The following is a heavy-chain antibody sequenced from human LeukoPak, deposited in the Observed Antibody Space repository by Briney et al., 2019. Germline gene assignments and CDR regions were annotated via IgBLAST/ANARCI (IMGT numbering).Heavy chain of an antibody. J-gene: IGHJ5*02. CDR3: ARIGVESPVLRYFDWLLNTPNWFDP. V-gene: IGHV1-8*01. CDR2: MNPNSGNT. D-gene: IGHD3-9*01. CDR1: GYTFTSYD. Sequence: GASVKVSCKASGYTFTSYDINWVRQATGQGLEWMGWMNPNSGNTGYAQKFQGRVTMTRNTSISTAYMELSSLRSEDTAVYYCARIGVESPVLRYFDWLLNTPNWFDPWGQGTLVTVSS.